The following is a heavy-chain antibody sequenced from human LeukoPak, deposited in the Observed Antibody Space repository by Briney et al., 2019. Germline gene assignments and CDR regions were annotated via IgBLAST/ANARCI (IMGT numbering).Heavy chain of an antibody. J-gene: IGHJ4*02. CDR3: TTLTGYSSSIDY. CDR2: IKSKTDGGTT. Sequence: GGSLTLSCAVSGFTFSNAWMSWVRQPPGKGLEWVGRIKSKTDGGTTDYAAPVKGRLTISRDDSNNTLHLQMNSLKTEDTAVYYCTTLTGYSSSIDYGGEGTLVTVS. CDR1: GFTFSNAW. V-gene: IGHV3-15*01. D-gene: IGHD6-13*01.